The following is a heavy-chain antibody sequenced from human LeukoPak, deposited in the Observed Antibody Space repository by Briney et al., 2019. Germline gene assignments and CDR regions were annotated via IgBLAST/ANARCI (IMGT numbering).Heavy chain of an antibody. J-gene: IGHJ4*02. Sequence: GGSLRLSCAASGFTFSSYEMNWVRQAPGKGLEWVSYISSSGSTINFADSVKGRFTISRDNAKNSLFLQMNSLRAEDTAVYYCARETYILGAQPLDCWGQGTLVTVSS. CDR2: ISSSGSTI. D-gene: IGHD1-26*01. CDR3: ARETYILGAQPLDC. CDR1: GFTFSSYE. V-gene: IGHV3-48*03.